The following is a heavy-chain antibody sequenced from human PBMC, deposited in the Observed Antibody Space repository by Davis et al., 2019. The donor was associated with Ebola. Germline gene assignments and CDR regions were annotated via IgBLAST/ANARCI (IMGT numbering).Heavy chain of an antibody. D-gene: IGHD3-16*01. J-gene: IGHJ4*02. Sequence: GESLKISCAVSGITFSRYAMHWVRQAPGKGLEWLANIMKDGSQQYYVDSVKGRFTISRDNAKNSLYLQMNSLKAEDTAVYFCATSESFFDYAAYFHYWGQGTLLTVSS. CDR2: IMKDGSQQ. V-gene: IGHV3-7*01. CDR1: GITFSRYA. CDR3: ATSESFFDYAAYFHY.